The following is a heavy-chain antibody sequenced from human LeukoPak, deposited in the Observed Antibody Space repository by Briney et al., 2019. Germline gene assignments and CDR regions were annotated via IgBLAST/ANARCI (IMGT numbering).Heavy chain of an antibody. CDR2: ISSSSIYI. V-gene: IGHV3-21*01. Sequence: GGSLRLSCAASGFTFDDYAIRRVRQAPGKGLGWVSSISSSSIYIYYADSLKGRFTISRDNAKNSLYLQMNSLRAEDTAVYYCARGRGGYNLVDAFDIWGQGIMVNVSS. CDR3: ARGRGGYNLVDAFDI. D-gene: IGHD5-24*01. J-gene: IGHJ3*02. CDR1: GFTFDDYA.